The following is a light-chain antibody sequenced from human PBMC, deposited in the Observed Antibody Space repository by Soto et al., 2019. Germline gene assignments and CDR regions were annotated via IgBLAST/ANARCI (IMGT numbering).Light chain of an antibody. CDR2: GAS. V-gene: IGKV3D-20*02. Sequence: IVLTQSPGTLSLSPGERATLCCRASQSVSSSYLAWYQQKPGQAPRLLIYGASSRATGIPDRFSGSGSGTDFTLTISRLEPEDFAVYYCQQRSNWLITFGQGTRLEIK. J-gene: IGKJ5*01. CDR3: QQRSNWLIT. CDR1: QSVSSSY.